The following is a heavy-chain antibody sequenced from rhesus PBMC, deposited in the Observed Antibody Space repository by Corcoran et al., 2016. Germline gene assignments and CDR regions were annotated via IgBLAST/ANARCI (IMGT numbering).Heavy chain of an antibody. J-gene: IGHJ2*01. D-gene: IGHD3-9*01. Sequence: QVQLQESGPGLVKPSETLSLTCAVSGGSISGYYWNWIRQPPGEGLEWMGYIGGSSETPTYNPSIRNGVTISPYPAKNRFSLKLSSVTAADTAVYYCARNPDYEDDYGYYYTGYFDLWGPGTPITISS. CDR1: GGSISGYY. CDR2: IGGSSETP. V-gene: IGHV4-165*02. CDR3: ARNPDYEDDYGYYYTGYFDL.